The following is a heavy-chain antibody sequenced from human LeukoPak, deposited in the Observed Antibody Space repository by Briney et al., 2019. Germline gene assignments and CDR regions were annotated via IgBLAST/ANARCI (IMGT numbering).Heavy chain of an antibody. V-gene: IGHV4-39*01. D-gene: IGHD5-12*01. CDR3: ARALGSYSGYDYYWFDS. CDR2: IYYSGTT. CDR1: GDSISSSNYY. J-gene: IGHJ5*01. Sequence: PSETLSLTCSVSGDSISSSNYYWGWIRQSPGKGLEWIGIIYYSGTTYYNPSLKSRVTISVDTSKNQFSLNLSSVTAADTAVYYCARALGSYSGYDYYWFDSWGQGTLVTVSS.